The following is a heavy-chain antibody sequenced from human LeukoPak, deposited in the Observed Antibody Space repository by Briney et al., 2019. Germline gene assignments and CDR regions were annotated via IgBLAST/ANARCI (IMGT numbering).Heavy chain of an antibody. CDR3: AGVIGVVVPAAISPPINYYYGMDV. D-gene: IGHD2-2*01. J-gene: IGHJ6*02. CDR2: IYYSGST. Sequence: KPSETLSLTSTVSGGSISSYYWSWIRQPPGKGLEWIGYIYYSGSTNYNPSLKSRVTISVDTSKNQFSLKLSSVTAADTAVYYCAGVIGVVVPAAISPPINYYYGMDVWGQGTTVTVSS. V-gene: IGHV4-59*01. CDR1: GGSISSYY.